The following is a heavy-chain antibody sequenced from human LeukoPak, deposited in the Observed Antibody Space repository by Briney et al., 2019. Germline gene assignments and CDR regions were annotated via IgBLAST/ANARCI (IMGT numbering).Heavy chain of an antibody. J-gene: IGHJ4*02. CDR3: AKSEHGSGHSSD. D-gene: IGHD3-10*01. CDR1: GFTFSSYG. Sequence: GGSLRLSCAASGFTFSSYGIHWVRQAPGKGLEWVAVIAYDGSNKYYADSVKGRFTISRDNSKNTLYLQMNSLRAEDTAVYYCAKSEHGSGHSSDWGQGTLVTVSS. V-gene: IGHV3-30*18. CDR2: IAYDGSNK.